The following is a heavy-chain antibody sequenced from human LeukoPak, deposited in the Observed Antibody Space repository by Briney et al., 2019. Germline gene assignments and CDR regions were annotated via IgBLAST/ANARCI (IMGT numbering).Heavy chain of an antibody. Sequence: GGSLRLSCAASGFTFSSYWMSWVRQAPGKGLEWVANIKQDGSEKYYVDSVKGRFTISRDNAKNSLYLQMNSLRAEDTAVYYYARGSPYSSGWDPFDYWGQGTLVTVSS. CDR2: IKQDGSEK. CDR1: GFTFSSYW. J-gene: IGHJ4*02. D-gene: IGHD6-19*01. V-gene: IGHV3-7*01. CDR3: ARGSPYSSGWDPFDY.